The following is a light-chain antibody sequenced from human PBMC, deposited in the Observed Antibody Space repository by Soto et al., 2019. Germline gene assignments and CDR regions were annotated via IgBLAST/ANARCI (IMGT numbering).Light chain of an antibody. Sequence: DILMTQSPSSVSASVGDRVTITCRASQGVGSWLAWYQQKPGKAPNLLIYGASTLQSGVPSRFSGSGSGTDFTLTISSLQPEDFANYYCQQADSFPTFGGGTKVEIK. CDR3: QQADSFPT. CDR1: QGVGSW. V-gene: IGKV1-12*01. J-gene: IGKJ4*01. CDR2: GAS.